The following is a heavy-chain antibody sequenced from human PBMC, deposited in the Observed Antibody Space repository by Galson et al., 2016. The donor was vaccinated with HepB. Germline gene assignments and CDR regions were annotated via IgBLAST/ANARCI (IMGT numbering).Heavy chain of an antibody. J-gene: IGHJ1*01. Sequence: SVKVSCKASGGTFRKYAICWVRQAPGQGPEWMGGIIPIFGTAKYAQKFQGRVTITADESTSTAYMDLSSLGSEATAVYYCAFRGSSSWYGYFQNWGQGTLVTVSS. CDR1: GGTFRKYA. CDR2: IIPIFGTA. D-gene: IGHD6-13*01. V-gene: IGHV1-69*13. CDR3: AFRGSSSWYGYFQN.